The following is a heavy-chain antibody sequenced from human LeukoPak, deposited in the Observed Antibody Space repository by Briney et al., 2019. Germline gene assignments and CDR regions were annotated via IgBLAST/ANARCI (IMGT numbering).Heavy chain of an antibody. CDR1: GGSFSGYY. V-gene: IGHV4-34*01. CDR2: INHSGST. CDR3: AREKEVRGVIIGRWFDP. J-gene: IGHJ5*02. Sequence: SETLSLTCAVYGGSFSGYYWSWIRQPPGKWLEWIGEINHSGSTNYNPSLKSRVTISVDTSKSYFSLKLSSVTAADTAVYYCAREKEVRGVIIGRWFDPWGQGTLVTVSS. D-gene: IGHD3-10*01.